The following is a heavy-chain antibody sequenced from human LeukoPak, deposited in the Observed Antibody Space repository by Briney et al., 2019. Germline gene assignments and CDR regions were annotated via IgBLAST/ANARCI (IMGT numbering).Heavy chain of an antibody. Sequence: PGGSLRLSCVASGFTFSNYWMSWVRQAPGKGLEWVANIKQDGSEKYYVDSVKGRFTVSRDNSKNTLYLQMNSLRAEDTAVYYCVRGAYSSSWLNFDYWGQGTLVTVSS. D-gene: IGHD6-13*01. V-gene: IGHV3-7*04. CDR3: VRGAYSSSWLNFDY. CDR1: GFTFSNYW. CDR2: IKQDGSEK. J-gene: IGHJ4*02.